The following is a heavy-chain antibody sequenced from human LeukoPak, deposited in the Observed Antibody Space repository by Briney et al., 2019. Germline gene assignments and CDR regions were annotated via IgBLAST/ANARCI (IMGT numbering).Heavy chain of an antibody. V-gene: IGHV4-4*07. CDR2: VYTSGIT. Sequence: SETLSLTCPVSARFINSYYWSWIRQPAGKGLEWIGRVYTSGITNYNPSLKSRITMSVDTSKNQFSLKLTSVTAADTAVYYCARHNGFDRGYYYYMDVWGKGTTVTVSS. CDR1: ARFINSYY. CDR3: ARHNGFDRGYYYYMDV. J-gene: IGHJ6*03. D-gene: IGHD3-9*01.